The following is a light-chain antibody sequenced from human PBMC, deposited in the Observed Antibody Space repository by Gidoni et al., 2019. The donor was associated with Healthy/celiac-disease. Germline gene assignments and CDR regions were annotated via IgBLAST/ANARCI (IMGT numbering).Light chain of an antibody. CDR2: EVS. CDR3: SSYAGSNVV. J-gene: IGLJ2*01. Sequence: QSALTQPPSASGSPGHSVTISCTGTSSDVGGYNYVSWYQQHPGKAPKLMIYEVSKRPSGVPDRFSGSKSGNTASLTVSGLQAEDEAYYYCSSYAGSNVVFGGGTKLTVL. V-gene: IGLV2-8*01. CDR1: SSDVGGYNY.